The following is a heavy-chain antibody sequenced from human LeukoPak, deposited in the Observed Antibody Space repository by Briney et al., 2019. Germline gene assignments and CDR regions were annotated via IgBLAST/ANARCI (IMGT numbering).Heavy chain of an antibody. CDR3: AKGMGLAHYYFYGMDV. J-gene: IGHJ6*02. V-gene: IGHV3-23*01. Sequence: ETLSLTCTVSGDSISSGDHYWSWVRQAPGKGLEWVSVIGGGDGSIYYADSVKGRFTLSRDNSKNTLYLQMTSLRAEDAAIYYCAKGMGLAHYYFYGMDVWGQGTTVTVSS. CDR1: GDSISSGDHY. D-gene: IGHD6-19*01. CDR2: IGGGDGSI.